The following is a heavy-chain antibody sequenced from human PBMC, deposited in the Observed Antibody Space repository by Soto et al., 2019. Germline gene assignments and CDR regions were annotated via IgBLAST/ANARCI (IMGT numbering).Heavy chain of an antibody. CDR2: ISYDGRNK. CDR3: AKNPGYYYDSTGYHFDY. D-gene: IGHD3-22*01. CDR1: GFTYSTYT. J-gene: IGHJ4*02. Sequence: PGGSLRLSCAASGFTYSTYTMHWVRQAPGKGLEWVAVISYDGRNKYYADSVKGRFTISRDNSKNTLYLQMNSLRAEDTAVYYCAKNPGYYYDSTGYHFDYWGQGTLVTVSS. V-gene: IGHV3-30*04.